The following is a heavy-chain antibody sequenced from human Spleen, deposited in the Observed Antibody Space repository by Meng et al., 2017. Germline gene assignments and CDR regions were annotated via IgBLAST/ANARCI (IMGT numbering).Heavy chain of an antibody. J-gene: IGHJ4*02. CDR3: ARSRRYFDY. Sequence: QVQLVESGGGVVQPGRSLRVSCAVPGSTFRKYDVYRVRQAQGVGLKGITVKGRSTLSRDNSKNTLYLQMNSLTVEDTAVYYCARSRRYFDYWGQGTLVTVSS. V-gene: IGHV3-30*01. CDR1: GSTFRKYD. D-gene: IGHD2-2*01.